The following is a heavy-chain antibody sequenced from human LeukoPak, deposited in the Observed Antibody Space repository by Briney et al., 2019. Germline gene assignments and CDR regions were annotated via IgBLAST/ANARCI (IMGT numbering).Heavy chain of an antibody. Sequence: GRSLRLSCAASGFTFSSYGMHWVRQAPGKGLEWVAVIWYDGSNKYYADSVKGRFTISRDNSKNTLYLQMNSLRADDTAVYYCAKDQSGGYSYGLFDYWGQGTLVTVSS. CDR1: GFTFSSYG. CDR2: IWYDGSNK. V-gene: IGHV3-33*06. J-gene: IGHJ4*02. CDR3: AKDQSGGYSYGLFDY. D-gene: IGHD5-18*01.